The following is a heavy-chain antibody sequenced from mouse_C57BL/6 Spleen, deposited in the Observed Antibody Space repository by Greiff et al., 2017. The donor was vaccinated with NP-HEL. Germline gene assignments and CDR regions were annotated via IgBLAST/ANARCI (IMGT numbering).Heavy chain of an antibody. CDR2: IWSGGST. D-gene: IGHD1-1*01. CDR3: ASYGSQYFDV. V-gene: IGHV2-2*01. Sequence: VQLQQSGPGLVQPSQSLSITCTVSGFSLTSYGVHWVRQSPGKGLEWLGVIWSGGSTDYNAAFISRLSISKDNSRSQVFFKMNSLQADDTAIYYCASYGSQYFDVWGTGTTVTVSS. CDR1: GFSLTSYG. J-gene: IGHJ1*03.